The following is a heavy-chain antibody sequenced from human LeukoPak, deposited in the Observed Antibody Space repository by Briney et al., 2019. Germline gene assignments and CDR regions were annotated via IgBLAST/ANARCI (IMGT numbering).Heavy chain of an antibody. CDR2: ISYTGST. J-gene: IGHJ3*02. Sequence: SETLSLTCSVSGDSFTSDYWSWIRQPPGKGLEWIGYISYTGSTKSNPALKSRVTISGDRSKNQFSLKMTSVTAADTAVYYCARHLGGSGSHDAFDIWGQGTMVTVSS. CDR3: ARHLGGSGSHDAFDI. V-gene: IGHV4-59*08. D-gene: IGHD3-10*01. CDR1: GDSFTSDY.